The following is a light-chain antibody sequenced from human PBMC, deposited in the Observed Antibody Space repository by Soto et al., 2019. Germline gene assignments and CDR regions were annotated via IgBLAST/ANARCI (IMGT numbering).Light chain of an antibody. CDR1: TGAVTSGHY. V-gene: IGLV7-46*01. J-gene: IGLJ1*01. CDR2: DTS. CDR3: LLSYGGARSYV. Sequence: QAVVTQEPSLTVSPGGTVTLTCGSSTGAVTSGHYPYWFQQKPGQAPRTRIYDTSNKHSWTPARFSGSLLGGKAALTLSGAQPEDEAEYYCLLSYGGARSYVFGTGTKLTVL.